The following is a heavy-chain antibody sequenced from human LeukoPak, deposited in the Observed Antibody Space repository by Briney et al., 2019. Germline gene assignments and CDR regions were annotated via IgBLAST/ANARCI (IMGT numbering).Heavy chain of an antibody. J-gene: IGHJ4*02. CDR1: GFTFSSYS. Sequence: PGGSLRLSCAASGFTFSSYSMSWVRQAPGKGLEWVSSISSSSSYIYYADSVKGRFTISRDNAKNSLYLQMNSLRAEDTAVYYCARDMGAYYYDSSGHDYWGQGTLVTVSS. CDR3: ARDMGAYYYDSSGHDY. V-gene: IGHV3-21*01. CDR2: ISSSSSYI. D-gene: IGHD3-22*01.